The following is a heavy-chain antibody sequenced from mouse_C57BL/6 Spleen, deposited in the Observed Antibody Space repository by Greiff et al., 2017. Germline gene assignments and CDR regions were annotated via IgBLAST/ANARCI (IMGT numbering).Heavy chain of an antibody. CDR3: ARDSSGFDY. J-gene: IGHJ2*01. CDR1: GYAFSSSW. Sequence: VQGVESGPELVKPGASVKISCKASGYAFSSSWMNWVKQRPGKGLEWIGRMYPGDGDTNYNGKFKGKATLTADKSSSTAYMQLSSLTSEDSAVYFCARDSSGFDYWGQGTTLTVSS. CDR2: MYPGDGDT. V-gene: IGHV1-82*01. D-gene: IGHD3-2*02.